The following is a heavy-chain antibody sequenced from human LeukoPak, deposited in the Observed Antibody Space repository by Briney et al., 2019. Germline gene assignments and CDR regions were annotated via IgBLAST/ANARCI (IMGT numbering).Heavy chain of an antibody. CDR2: INPNSGGT. D-gene: IGHD2-2*01. CDR3: ARVSTSCCYEIDY. CDR1: GYTFTGYY. Sequence: GASVKVSCKASGYTFTGYYMHWVRQAPGQGLEWMGWINPNSGGTNYAQKFQGRVTMTRDTSISTACMELSRLRSDDTAVYYCARVSTSCCYEIDYWGQGTLVTVSS. V-gene: IGHV1-2*02. J-gene: IGHJ4*02.